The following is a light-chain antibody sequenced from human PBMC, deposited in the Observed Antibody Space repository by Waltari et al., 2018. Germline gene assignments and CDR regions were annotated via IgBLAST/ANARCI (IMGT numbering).Light chain of an antibody. CDR2: DVS. CDR1: SRDVGGHPY. Sequence: QSALTQPASVSGSPGQSITISCTGTSRDVGGHPYVSCSQQYPGKAPKLIIYDVSSRPSGVSTRFSGSRSGNTASLTISGLRAEDEADYYCSSYSSVTNVVFGGGTKLTVL. J-gene: IGLJ2*01. V-gene: IGLV2-14*03. CDR3: SSYSSVTNVV.